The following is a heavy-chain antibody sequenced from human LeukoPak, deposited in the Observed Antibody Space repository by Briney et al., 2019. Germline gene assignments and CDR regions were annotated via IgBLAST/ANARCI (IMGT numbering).Heavy chain of an antibody. CDR2: IYPGDSDT. Sequence: GESLKISCKGSGYSFTSYWIGWVRQMPGKGLERMGIIYPGDSDTRYSPSFQGQVTISADKSISTAYLQWSSLKASDTAMYYCARFRLWRAAAGSDYFDYWGQGTLVTVSS. CDR1: GYSFTSYW. CDR3: ARFRLWRAAAGSDYFDY. D-gene: IGHD6-13*01. J-gene: IGHJ4*02. V-gene: IGHV5-51*01.